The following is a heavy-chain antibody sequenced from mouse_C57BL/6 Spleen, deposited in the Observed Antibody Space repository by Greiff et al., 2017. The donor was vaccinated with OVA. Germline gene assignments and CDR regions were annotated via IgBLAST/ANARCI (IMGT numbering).Heavy chain of an antibody. CDR2: IYPGGGYT. J-gene: IGHJ3*01. CDR3: ARWAAQAKWFAY. Sequence: QVHVKQSGAELVRPGTSVKMSCKASGYTFTNYWIGWAKQRPGHGLEWIGDIYPGGGYTNYNEKFKGKATLTADKSSSTAYMQFSSLTSEDSAIDYCARWAAQAKWFAYWGQGTLVTVSA. D-gene: IGHD3-2*02. CDR1: GYTFTNYW. V-gene: IGHV1-63*01.